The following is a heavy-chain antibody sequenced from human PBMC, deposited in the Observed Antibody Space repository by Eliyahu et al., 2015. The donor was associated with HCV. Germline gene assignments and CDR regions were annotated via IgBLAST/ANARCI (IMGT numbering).Heavy chain of an antibody. J-gene: IGHJ6*02. V-gene: IGHV3-23*01. CDR2: VTGSGGDT. Sequence: EVQLLESGGGLVQPGGSLRLSCAASGFPFSTYTMXXVRRAPGKGPEWVSXVTGSGGDTYYAGSVKGRFTISRDNSKNTLYLQMXSLRADDTAVYYCAKRGTXYFYGMDVWGQGTTVTVSS. CDR3: AKRGTXYFYGMDV. CDR1: GFPFSTYT.